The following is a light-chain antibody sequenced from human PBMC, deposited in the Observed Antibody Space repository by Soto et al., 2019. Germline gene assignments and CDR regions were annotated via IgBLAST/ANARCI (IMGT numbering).Light chain of an antibody. CDR1: SSDIGRYNY. CDR3: ASYTTSTTLVV. CDR2: DVT. J-gene: IGLJ2*01. V-gene: IGLV2-14*03. Sequence: QSVLTQPASVSGSPGQSIAISCAGTSSDIGRYNYVSWYQQHPGKAPKLMIYDVTNRPSGISDRFSGSKSGNTASLTISGLQAEDEAHYYCASYTTSTTLVVFGGGTKVTVL.